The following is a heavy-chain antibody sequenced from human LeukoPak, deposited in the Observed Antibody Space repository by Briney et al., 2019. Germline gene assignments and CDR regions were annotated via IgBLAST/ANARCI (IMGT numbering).Heavy chain of an antibody. CDR1: GFTFGDYA. CDR2: IRSKAYGGTT. D-gene: IGHD3-22*01. J-gene: IGHJ4*02. Sequence: GGSLRLSCTASGFTFGDYAMSWVRQAPGKGLEWVGFIRSKAYGGTTEYAASVKGRFTISRDDSKSIAYLQMNSLKTEDTAVYYCTRDDGYYYIATFDYWGQGTLVTVSS. V-gene: IGHV3-49*04. CDR3: TRDDGYYYIATFDY.